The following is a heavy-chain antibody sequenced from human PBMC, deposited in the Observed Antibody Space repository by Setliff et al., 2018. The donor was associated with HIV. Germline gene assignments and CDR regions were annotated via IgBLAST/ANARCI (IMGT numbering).Heavy chain of an antibody. Sequence: SVKVSCKASGDTFSNYPISWLRQAPGQGPEWMGGTIPALGTANYAQKFQGRVTFTADESTNTAFMELSSLRSEATAVYYCAREAGYSGSAWDSWGQGTLVTVSS. D-gene: IGHD1-26*01. CDR3: AREAGYSGSAWDS. CDR1: GDTFSNYP. J-gene: IGHJ4*02. V-gene: IGHV1-69*13. CDR2: TIPALGTA.